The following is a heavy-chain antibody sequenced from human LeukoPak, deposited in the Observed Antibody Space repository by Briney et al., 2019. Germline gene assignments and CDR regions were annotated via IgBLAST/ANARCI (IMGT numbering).Heavy chain of an antibody. D-gene: IGHD3-10*01. J-gene: IGHJ4*02. Sequence: GGSLRLSCAASGFTFSSYAMSWVRQAPGKGLEWVAVISYDGSNKYYADSVKGRFTISRDNSKNTLYLQMNSLRAEDTAVYCCARDLRGALNYWGQGTLVTVSS. V-gene: IGHV3-30*04. CDR1: GFTFSSYA. CDR2: ISYDGSNK. CDR3: ARDLRGALNY.